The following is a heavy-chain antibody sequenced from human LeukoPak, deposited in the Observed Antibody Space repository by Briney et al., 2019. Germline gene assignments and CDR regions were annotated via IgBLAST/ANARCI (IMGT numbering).Heavy chain of an antibody. D-gene: IGHD1-1*01. Sequence: SETLSLTCAVYGGSFSGYYWSWIRQPPGKGLEWIGEINHSGSTNYNPSLKSRVTISVDTSKNQFSLKLSSVTAADTAVYYCARGHGPWNEGDDYWGQGTLVTVSS. CDR3: ARGHGPWNEGDDY. V-gene: IGHV4-34*01. CDR2: INHSGST. J-gene: IGHJ4*02. CDR1: GGSFSGYY.